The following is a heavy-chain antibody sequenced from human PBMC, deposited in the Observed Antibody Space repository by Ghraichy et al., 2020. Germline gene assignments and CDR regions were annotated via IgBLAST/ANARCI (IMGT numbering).Heavy chain of an antibody. CDR3: ALGYCSSTSCYPHYGMDV. J-gene: IGHJ6*02. CDR2: IIPIFGTA. V-gene: IGHV1-69*13. Sequence: SVNVSCKASGGTFSSYAISWVRQAPGQGLEWMGGIIPIFGTANYAQKFQGRVTITADESTSTAYMELSSLRSEDTAVYYCALGYCSSTSCYPHYGMDVWGQGTTVTVSS. D-gene: IGHD2-2*03. CDR1: GGTFSSYA.